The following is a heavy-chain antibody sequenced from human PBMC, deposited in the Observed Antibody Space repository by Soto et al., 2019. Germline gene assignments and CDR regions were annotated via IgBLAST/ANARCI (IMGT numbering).Heavy chain of an antibody. Sequence: SETLSLTCAVYGGSFSGYYWSWIRQPPGKGLEWIGEINHSVSTNYNPSLKSRVTISVDTSKNQFSLKLSSVTAADTAVYYCARGGRPGWCDPWGQGNLVNVSP. V-gene: IGHV4-34*01. CDR2: INHSVST. CDR1: GGSFSGYY. CDR3: ARGGRPGWCDP. J-gene: IGHJ5*02.